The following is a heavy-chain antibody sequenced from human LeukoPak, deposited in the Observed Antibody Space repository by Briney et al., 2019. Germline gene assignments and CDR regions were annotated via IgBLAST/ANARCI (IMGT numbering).Heavy chain of an antibody. Sequence: GRSLRLSCAASGFSFSSFGMHWVRQAPGKGLEWVAVMSHDGSNKNYADSVKGRFTMSRDNSKNTVYLQMNSLRGEDTAVYYCAKGQWFGELLPFDYWSQGAPVSVSS. CDR1: GFSFSSFG. D-gene: IGHD3-10*01. J-gene: IGHJ4*02. CDR3: AKGQWFGELLPFDY. V-gene: IGHV3-30*18. CDR2: MSHDGSNK.